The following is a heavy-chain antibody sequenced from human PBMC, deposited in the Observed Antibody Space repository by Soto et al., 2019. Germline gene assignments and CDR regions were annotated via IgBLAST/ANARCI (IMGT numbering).Heavy chain of an antibody. D-gene: IGHD6-13*01. J-gene: IGHJ6*02. CDR1: GGTFNSNS. CDR3: ARNPLSSAAEINYGMDV. CDR2: IIPIFGSA. V-gene: IGHV1-69*14. Sequence: QVQLVQSGAEVKKPGSSVKVSCKASGGTFNSNSLSWVRQAPGQGLEWMGGIIPIFGSATYAQKFQGRVTITADKSTSTAYMEVSSLRYEDTAVYYCARNPLSSAAEINYGMDVWGQGTTVTVSS.